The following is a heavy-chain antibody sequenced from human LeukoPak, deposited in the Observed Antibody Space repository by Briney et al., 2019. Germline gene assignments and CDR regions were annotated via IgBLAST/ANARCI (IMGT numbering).Heavy chain of an antibody. J-gene: IGHJ4*02. V-gene: IGHV3-30*03. CDR2: ISYDGSNK. CDR3: VPWGPLVNY. CDR1: GFTFSSYG. D-gene: IGHD3-16*02. Sequence: GGSLRLSCAASGFTFSSYGMHWVRQAPGKGLEWVAVISYDGSNKYYADSVKGRFTISRDNSKNTLYLQMNSLRAEDTAVYYCVPWGPLVNYWGQGTLVTVSS.